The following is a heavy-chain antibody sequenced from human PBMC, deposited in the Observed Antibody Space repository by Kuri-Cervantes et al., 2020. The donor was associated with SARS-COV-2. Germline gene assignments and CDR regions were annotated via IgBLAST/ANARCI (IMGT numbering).Heavy chain of an antibody. CDR1: GGSISSYYW. J-gene: IGHJ4*02. CDR3: ARIHRGTMVRGYFDY. CDR2: IFSNDEK. V-gene: IGHV2-26*01. Sequence: ETLSLTCTVSGGSISSYYWSWIRQPPGKALEWLAHIFSNDEKSYSTSLKSRLTISKDTSNSQVVLTMTNMDPVDTATYYCARIHRGTMVRGYFDYWGQGTLVTVSS. D-gene: IGHD3-10*01.